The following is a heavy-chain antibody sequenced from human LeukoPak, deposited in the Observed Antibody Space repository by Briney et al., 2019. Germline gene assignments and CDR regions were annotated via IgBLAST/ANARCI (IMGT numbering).Heavy chain of an antibody. Sequence: GGSLRLSCAASGFTFSSHGMHWVRQAPGKGLEWVAVISFDGRNIYYADSVKGRFTISRDNSKNTLYLQMNSLRAEDTAVYYCAKDRGSGRVRGVIINYWGQGTLVTVSS. CDR3: AKDRGSGRVRGVIINY. J-gene: IGHJ4*02. CDR2: ISFDGRNI. V-gene: IGHV3-30*18. D-gene: IGHD3-10*01. CDR1: GFTFSSHG.